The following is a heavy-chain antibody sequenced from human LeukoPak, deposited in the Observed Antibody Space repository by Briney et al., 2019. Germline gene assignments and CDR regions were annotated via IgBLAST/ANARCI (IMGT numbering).Heavy chain of an antibody. Sequence: WASVKVSCKASGGTFSSYAISWVRQAPGRGLEWMGGIIPIFGTANYAQKFQGRVTITADESTSTAYMELSSLRSEDTAVYYCARDPWMATTGEDYWGQGTLVTVSS. CDR1: GGTFSSYA. V-gene: IGHV1-69*01. CDR3: ARDPWMATTGEDY. D-gene: IGHD5-24*01. CDR2: IIPIFGTA. J-gene: IGHJ4*02.